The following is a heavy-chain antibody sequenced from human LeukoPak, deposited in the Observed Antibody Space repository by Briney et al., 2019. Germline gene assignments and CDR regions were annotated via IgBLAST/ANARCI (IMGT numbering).Heavy chain of an antibody. Sequence: PSQTLSLTCTVSGGSISRGDYYWSWIRQPPGGGLEWFGHIYYSGSTYYNPSLKTRVTISVDTSQTQCSLKLSSVTAADTAVYYCARDGTPLPAGGLDYWGQGTLVTVSS. CDR1: GGSISRGDYY. D-gene: IGHD2-2*01. CDR2: IYYSGST. CDR3: ARDGTPLPAGGLDY. V-gene: IGHV4-30-4*08. J-gene: IGHJ4*02.